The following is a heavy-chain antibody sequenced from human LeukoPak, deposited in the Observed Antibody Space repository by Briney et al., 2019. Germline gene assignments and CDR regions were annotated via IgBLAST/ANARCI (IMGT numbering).Heavy chain of an antibody. CDR1: GFTFSSYG. CDR3: AKDLKKKVAVAGTGDDFDY. V-gene: IGHV3-30*18. J-gene: IGHJ4*02. CDR2: ISYDGSNK. Sequence: PGGSLRLSCAASGFTFSSYGMHWVRQAPGKGLEWVAVISYDGSNKYYADSVKGRFTISRDNSKNTLYLQMNSLGAEDTAVYYCAKDLKKKVAVAGTGDDFDYWGQGTLATVSS. D-gene: IGHD6-19*01.